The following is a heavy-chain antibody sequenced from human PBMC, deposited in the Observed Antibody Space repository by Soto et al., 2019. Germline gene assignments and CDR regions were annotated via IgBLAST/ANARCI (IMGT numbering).Heavy chain of an antibody. Sequence: GGSLRLSCAASGFTFSSYGMHWVRQAPGKGLEWVAVISYDGSNKYYADSVKGRFTISRDNSKNTLYLQMNSLRAEDTAVYYCAKDLNYDVAAHSLNYWGQGTLVTVSS. CDR1: GFTFSSYG. CDR3: AKDLNYDVAAHSLNY. D-gene: IGHD6-6*01. V-gene: IGHV3-30*18. CDR2: ISYDGSNK. J-gene: IGHJ4*02.